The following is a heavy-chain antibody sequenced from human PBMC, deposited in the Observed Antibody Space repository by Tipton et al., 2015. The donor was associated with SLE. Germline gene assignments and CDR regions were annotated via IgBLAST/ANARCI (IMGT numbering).Heavy chain of an antibody. D-gene: IGHD2-15*01. V-gene: IGHV3-13*01. CDR1: GFTFSSYD. CDR2: IGTAGDT. J-gene: IGHJ3*02. Sequence: SLRLSCAASGFTFSSYDMHWVRQATGKGLEWVSAIGTAGDTYYPGSVKGRFTISRENAKNSLYLQMNSLRAGDTAVYYCARGVVVVAASPDAFDIWGQGTMVTVSS. CDR3: ARGVVVVAASPDAFDI.